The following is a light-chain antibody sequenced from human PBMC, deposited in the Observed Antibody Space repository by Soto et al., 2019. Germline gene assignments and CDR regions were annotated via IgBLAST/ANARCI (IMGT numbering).Light chain of an antibody. V-gene: IGKV3-15*01. CDR2: GAS. Sequence: EIVMTQSPATLSVSPGERATLSCRASQSVSSNFAWYQQKPGQAPRLLIYGASTRATGIPARFSGSGSGTEFTLTISSLQSEYFAVYYCQQYNNWPLTWTFGQGTKVDIK. CDR1: QSVSSN. CDR3: QQYNNWPLTWT. J-gene: IGKJ1*01.